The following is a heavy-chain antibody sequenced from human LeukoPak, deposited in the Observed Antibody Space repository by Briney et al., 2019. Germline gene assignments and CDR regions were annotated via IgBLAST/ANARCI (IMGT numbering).Heavy chain of an antibody. D-gene: IGHD6-6*01. CDR3: ARGRSISSYMDV. CDR2: IIPIFGTA. Sequence: SVKVSCKASGGTFSSYAISWVRQAPGQGLEWMGGIIPIFGTANYAQKFQGRVTITTDESTSTAYMELSSLRSEDAAVYYCARGRSISSYMDVWGKGTTVTVSS. V-gene: IGHV1-69*05. J-gene: IGHJ6*03. CDR1: GGTFSSYA.